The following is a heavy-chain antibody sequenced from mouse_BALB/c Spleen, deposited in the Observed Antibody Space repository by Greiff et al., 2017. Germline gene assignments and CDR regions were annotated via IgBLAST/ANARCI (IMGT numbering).Heavy chain of an antibody. CDR2: IDPENGDT. J-gene: IGHJ3*01. Sequence: EVQLVESGAELVRSGASVKLSCTASGFNIKDYYMHWVKQRPEQGLEWIGWIDPENGDTEYAPKFQGKATMTADTSSNTAYLQLSSLTSEDTAVYYCKGGDGYYVWFAYWGQGTLVTVSA. D-gene: IGHD2-3*01. V-gene: IGHV14-4*02. CDR3: KGGDGYYVWFAY. CDR1: GFNIKDYY.